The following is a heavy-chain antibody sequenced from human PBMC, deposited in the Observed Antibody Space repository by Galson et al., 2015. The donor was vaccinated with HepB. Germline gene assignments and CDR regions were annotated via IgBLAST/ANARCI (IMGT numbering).Heavy chain of an antibody. J-gene: IGHJ4*02. CDR3: ARAYYGSGSYSDY. V-gene: IGHV1-3*01. D-gene: IGHD3-10*01. Sequence: SVKVSCKASGYTFTSYAMHWVRQAPGQRLEWMGWINAGNGNTKYSQKFQGRVTITRDTSASTAYMELSSLRSEDMAVYYCARAYYGSGSYSDYWGQGTLVTVSS. CDR2: INAGNGNT. CDR1: GYTFTSYA.